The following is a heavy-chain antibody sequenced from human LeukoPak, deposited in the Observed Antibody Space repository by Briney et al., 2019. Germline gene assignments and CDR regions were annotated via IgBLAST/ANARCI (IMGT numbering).Heavy chain of an antibody. D-gene: IGHD6-6*01. CDR1: GFTFSSYG. Sequence: GRSLRLSCAASGFTFSSYGMHWVRQAPGKGLEWVAVIWYDGSNKYYADSVKGRFTISRDNSKNTLYLQMNSLRAEDTAVYYCAKDLGYSSSPSFDYWGQGILVTVSS. J-gene: IGHJ4*02. V-gene: IGHV3-33*06. CDR2: IWYDGSNK. CDR3: AKDLGYSSSPSFDY.